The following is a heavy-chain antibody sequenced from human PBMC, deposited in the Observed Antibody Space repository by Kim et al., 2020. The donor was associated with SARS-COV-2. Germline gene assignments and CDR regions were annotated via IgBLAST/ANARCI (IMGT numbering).Heavy chain of an antibody. Sequence: SVKVSCKASGGTFSSYAISWVRQAPGQGLEWMGGIIPIFGTANYAQKFQGRVTITADESTSTAYMELSSLRSEDTAVYYCARGRFGELFGGWFDPWGQGTLVTVSS. V-gene: IGHV1-69*13. CDR1: GGTFSSYA. CDR2: IIPIFGTA. D-gene: IGHD3-10*01. J-gene: IGHJ5*02. CDR3: ARGRFGELFGGWFDP.